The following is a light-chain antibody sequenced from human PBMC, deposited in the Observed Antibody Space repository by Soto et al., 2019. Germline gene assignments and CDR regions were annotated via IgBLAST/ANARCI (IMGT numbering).Light chain of an antibody. J-gene: IGKJ4*01. V-gene: IGKV1-5*01. CDR3: TKYNSYLLN. Sequence: ITPSTSTLASSVGDRVTITCLSSQSISSWLAWYQQKPGKAPKLLIYDASSLESGVPSRFSGSGSRTEFTLTISSMPPDDFETYYFTKYNSYLLNFGGGTQADIK. CDR2: DAS. CDR1: QSISSW.